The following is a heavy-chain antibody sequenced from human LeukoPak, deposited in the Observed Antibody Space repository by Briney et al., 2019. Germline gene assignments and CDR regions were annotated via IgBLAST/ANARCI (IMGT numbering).Heavy chain of an antibody. V-gene: IGHV3-48*01. Sequence: GGSLRLSCAAFGFTFSSYSMNWVRQAPGKGLEWVSYISSSSSTIYYADSVKGRFTISRDNSKNTLYLQMNSLRAEDTAVYYCARVSHYYDSSGLDYWGQGTLVTVSS. CDR3: ARVSHYYDSSGLDY. D-gene: IGHD3-22*01. J-gene: IGHJ4*02. CDR2: ISSSSSTI. CDR1: GFTFSSYS.